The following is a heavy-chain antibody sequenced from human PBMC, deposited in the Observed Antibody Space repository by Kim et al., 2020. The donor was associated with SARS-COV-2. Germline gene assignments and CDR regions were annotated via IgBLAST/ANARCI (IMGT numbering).Heavy chain of an antibody. CDR2: ISANNGNT. Sequence: ASVKVSCKASGYTFTNYGIGWVRQAPGQGLEWMGWISANNGNTNYAQRLQGRVTMTTDTSTSTAYMELRSMRSDDTAIYYCARDGYFDLCGRGTLVTVSS. CDR1: GYTFTNYG. CDR3: ARDGYFDL. J-gene: IGHJ2*01. V-gene: IGHV1-18*04.